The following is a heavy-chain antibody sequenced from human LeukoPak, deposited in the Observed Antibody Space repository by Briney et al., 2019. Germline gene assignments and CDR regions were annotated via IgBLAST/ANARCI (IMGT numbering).Heavy chain of an antibody. J-gene: IGHJ4*02. CDR3: SRNGLVDFDY. Sequence: AGGSLRPSCTTSGFAFDDFAMSWVRQPAGKELEWVGFIRRRAYGGAAEYAASVKGRFIISRDDSKGIAYLQMNSLKTEDTAVYYCSRNGLVDFDYWGQGSRVIVSP. CDR2: IRRRAYGGAA. V-gene: IGHV3-49*04. CDR1: GFAFDDFA.